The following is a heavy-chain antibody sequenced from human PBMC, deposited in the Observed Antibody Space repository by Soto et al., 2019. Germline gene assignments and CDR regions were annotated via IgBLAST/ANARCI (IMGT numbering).Heavy chain of an antibody. CDR2: IYTSGST. Sequence: QVQLQESGPGLVKPSETLSLTCTVSGGSISSYYWSWIRQPAGKGLEWIGRIYTSGSTNYNPSLKSRVTISVDTSKNQFSLKLSSVTAADTAVYYCARTMVRGGTGAFDIWGQGTMVTVSS. CDR3: ARTMVRGGTGAFDI. D-gene: IGHD3-10*01. V-gene: IGHV4-4*07. CDR1: GGSISSYY. J-gene: IGHJ3*02.